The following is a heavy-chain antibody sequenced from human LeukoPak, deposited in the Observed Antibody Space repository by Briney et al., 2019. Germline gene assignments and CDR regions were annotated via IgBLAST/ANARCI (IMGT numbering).Heavy chain of an antibody. CDR1: GCTFTRYG. CDR3: ARDFGPLPYFDY. D-gene: IGHD3-10*01. V-gene: IGHV1-18*01. Sequence: ASVNVSCKASGCTFTRYGISWVRQAPGQGLEWMGWISAYNGNTNYAQKLQGRVTMTTDTSTSTAYMELRSLRSDDTAVYYCARDFGPLPYFDYWGQGTLVTVSS. J-gene: IGHJ4*02. CDR2: ISAYNGNT.